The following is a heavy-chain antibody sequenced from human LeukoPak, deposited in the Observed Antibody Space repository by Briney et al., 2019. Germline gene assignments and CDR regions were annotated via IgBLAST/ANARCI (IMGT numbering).Heavy chain of an antibody. Sequence: GGSLRLSCAASGFTFSSYAMSWVRQAPGKGLEWVSGISGSGSSTYYADSVKGRFTISRDNSKNMLDLQMNSLRAEDTAVYYCANRLGATPLGYWGQGTLVTVSS. CDR3: ANRLGATPLGY. V-gene: IGHV3-23*01. CDR1: GFTFSSYA. J-gene: IGHJ4*02. D-gene: IGHD1-26*01. CDR2: ISGSGSST.